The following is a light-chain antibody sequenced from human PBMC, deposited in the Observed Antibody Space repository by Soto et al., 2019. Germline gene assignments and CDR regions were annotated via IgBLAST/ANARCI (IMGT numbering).Light chain of an antibody. J-gene: IGKJ1*01. V-gene: IGKV3-15*01. CDR1: QSVSSN. CDR2: GAS. CDR3: QQYNNWPPTWT. Sequence: EIVMTQSPVTLSVSPGERATLSCRASQSVSSNLAWYQQKPGQAPRLLIYGASTRATGIPARFSGSGSGTEFTLTISSLQSEDFAVYYCQQYNNWPPTWTFGQGIKGDSK.